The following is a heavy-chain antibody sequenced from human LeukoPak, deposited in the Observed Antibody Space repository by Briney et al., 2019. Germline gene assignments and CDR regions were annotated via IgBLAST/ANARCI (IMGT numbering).Heavy chain of an antibody. V-gene: IGHV3-48*03. CDR3: ARTPPRRDDY. CDR2: ITESGNIE. Sequence: GGSLRLSCAASGFAFSSFAMNWVRQAPGKGLEWVSFITESGNIEKYVDSVKGRFTISRDNAKNSVYLQMNSLRAEDTAVYYCARTPPRRDDYWGQGTLVTVSS. CDR1: GFAFSSFA. J-gene: IGHJ4*02.